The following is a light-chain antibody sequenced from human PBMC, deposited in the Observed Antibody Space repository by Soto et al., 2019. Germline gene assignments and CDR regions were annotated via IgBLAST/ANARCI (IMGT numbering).Light chain of an antibody. CDR2: EVS. V-gene: IGLV2-14*03. J-gene: IGLJ1*01. CDR3: TSYTSSSPYV. Sequence: QSALTQPGSVSGSPGQSITISCTGTSSDVGGYNYVSWYQQHPGKAPKLMIYEVSKRPSGVSNRFSGSESGNTASLTISGLKAEDEADYYCTSYTSSSPYVFGTGTKVTGL. CDR1: SSDVGGYNY.